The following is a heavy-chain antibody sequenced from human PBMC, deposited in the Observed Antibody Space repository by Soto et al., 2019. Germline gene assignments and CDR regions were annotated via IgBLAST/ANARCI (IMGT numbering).Heavy chain of an antibody. Sequence: SETLSLTCAVSGYSISNGYYWGWIRQPPGKGLEWIATIYHTGRSYYNPSLKSRFTISINASNNHFSLKLTSMTAADTAVYYCARTGFGTGWCFDYWGQGALVTVSS. CDR1: GYSISNGYY. V-gene: IGHV4-38-2*01. D-gene: IGHD6-19*01. J-gene: IGHJ4*02. CDR2: IYHTGRS. CDR3: ARTGFGTGWCFDY.